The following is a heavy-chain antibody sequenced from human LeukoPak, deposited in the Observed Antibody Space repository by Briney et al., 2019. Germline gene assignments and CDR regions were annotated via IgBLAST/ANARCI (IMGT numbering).Heavy chain of an antibody. Sequence: QPGGSLRLSFAASGFIFTSFAIHWVRQAPGKGLYWVAFIQHDGSRTYYADSVKGRFTISRDNSKSTVSLQMNSLRTEDTAVYYCVKGIGTYYENAFDIWGQGTRVTISS. V-gene: IGHV3-30*02. CDR3: VKGIGTYYENAFDI. J-gene: IGHJ3*02. D-gene: IGHD1-26*01. CDR2: IQHDGSRT. CDR1: GFIFTSFA.